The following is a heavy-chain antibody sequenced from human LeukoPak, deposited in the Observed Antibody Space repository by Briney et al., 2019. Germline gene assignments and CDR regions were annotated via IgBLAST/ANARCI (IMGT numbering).Heavy chain of an antibody. Sequence: GSLRLSCAASGFTFSSYAMSWVRQAPGKGLGWVSAINGSGGSTYYADSVKGRFTISRDNSKNTLYLQMNSLRAEDTAVYYCAKGYCSGGSCYRLWPVLDYWGQGTLVTVSS. D-gene: IGHD2-15*01. CDR2: INGSGGST. CDR1: GFTFSSYA. J-gene: IGHJ4*02. CDR3: AKGYCSGGSCYRLWPVLDY. V-gene: IGHV3-23*01.